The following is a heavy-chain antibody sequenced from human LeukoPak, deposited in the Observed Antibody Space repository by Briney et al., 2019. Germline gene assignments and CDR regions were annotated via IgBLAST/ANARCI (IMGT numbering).Heavy chain of an antibody. D-gene: IGHD3-3*01. CDR3: ARAPLYQYYDFWSGDDAFDI. CDR1: GVSISSYY. V-gene: IGHV4-59*01. CDR2: IYYSGST. J-gene: IGHJ3*02. Sequence: SETLSLTCTVSGVSISSYYWSWIRQPPGKGLEWIGYIYYSGSTNYNPSLKSRVTISVDTSKNQFSLKLSSVTAADTAVYYCARAPLYQYYDFWSGDDAFDIWGQGTMVTVSS.